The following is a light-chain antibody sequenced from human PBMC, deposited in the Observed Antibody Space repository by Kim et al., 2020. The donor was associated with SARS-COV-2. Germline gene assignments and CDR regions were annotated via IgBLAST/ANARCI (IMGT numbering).Light chain of an antibody. CDR1: QSISSY. J-gene: IGKJ2*01. CDR2: AAS. V-gene: IGKV1-39*01. Sequence: DIQMTQSPSSLSASVGDRVTITCRASQSISSYLNWYQQKPGKAPKHLIYAASSLQSVVPSRFSGSGSGTDFTLSISSLQPEDFATYYCQQSYSTPPYTFGQGPKLEI. CDR3: QQSYSTPPYT.